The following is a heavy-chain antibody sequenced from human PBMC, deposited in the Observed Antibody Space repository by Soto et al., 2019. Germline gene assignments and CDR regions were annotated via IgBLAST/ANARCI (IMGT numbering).Heavy chain of an antibody. CDR3: ATARRDGYSSHFF. Sequence: ASVKVSCKASGYTFTRYGISWVRQAPGQGLEWMGWISGYNGNTNYAQKFQGRVTMTTDTPTSTAYMELSSLRSEDTAVYYCATARRDGYSSHFFWGQGTLVTVSS. V-gene: IGHV1-18*01. CDR1: GYTFTRYG. J-gene: IGHJ4*02. D-gene: IGHD3-3*02. CDR2: ISGYNGNT.